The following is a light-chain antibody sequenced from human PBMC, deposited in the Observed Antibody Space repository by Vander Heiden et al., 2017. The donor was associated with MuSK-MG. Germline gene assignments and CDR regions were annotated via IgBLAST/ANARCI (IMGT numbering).Light chain of an antibody. CDR1: SSHIGSNY. J-gene: IGLJ2*01. CDR3: ADSDAGLSGRV. Sequence: QSVLTPPPSASGTPGRRVTISCSGSSSHIGSNYVHRYTQLPAPAPKLLSVSNNQRPSGVPDRFSGSKSGTSESLAIRGPRSEDEADYDCADSDAGLSGRVFGGGTKMTVL. CDR2: SNN. V-gene: IGLV1-47*02.